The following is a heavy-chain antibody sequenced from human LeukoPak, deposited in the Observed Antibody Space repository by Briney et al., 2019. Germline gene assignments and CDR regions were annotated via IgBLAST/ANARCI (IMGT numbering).Heavy chain of an antibody. CDR1: GFTFSTSW. D-gene: IGHD6-19*01. V-gene: IGHV3-7*01. Sequence: PGGSLRLSCAASGFTFSTSWMSWVRQVPGKGLEWVANIKQDGSEKYYVDSVKGRFTISRDNAKNSLYLQMNSLRAEDTAVYYCARDMYSSGWHDDWGQGTLVTVSS. CDR3: ARDMYSSGWHDD. CDR2: IKQDGSEK. J-gene: IGHJ4*02.